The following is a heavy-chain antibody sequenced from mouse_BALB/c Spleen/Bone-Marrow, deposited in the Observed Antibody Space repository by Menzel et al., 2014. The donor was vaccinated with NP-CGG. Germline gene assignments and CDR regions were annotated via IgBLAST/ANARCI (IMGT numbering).Heavy chain of an antibody. CDR3: ARCLTGTSAMDY. CDR2: INPGSGGT. Sequence: VQLQQSGAELVRPGTSVKVSCKASGYAFXNYLIEWVKQRPGQGLEWIGVINPGSGGTNYNEKFKAKATLTADKSSSTAYMQLSSLTSDDSAVYFCARCLTGTSAMDYWGQGTSVTVS. V-gene: IGHV1-54*01. CDR1: GYAFXNYL. D-gene: IGHD4-1*01. J-gene: IGHJ4*01.